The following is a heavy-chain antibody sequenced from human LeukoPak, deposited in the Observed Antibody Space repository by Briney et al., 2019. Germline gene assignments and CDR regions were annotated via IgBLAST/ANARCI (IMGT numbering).Heavy chain of an antibody. J-gene: IGHJ4*02. CDR1: GGTFSSYG. Sequence: SSVKVSCKASGGTFSSYGICWVRQPPGQGLEWMGRIIPILGIANYAQKFQGRVTITADKSTSAAYMELSNLRSEDTAVYYCARERIVAKFLSYWGQGTLVTVSS. D-gene: IGHD5-12*01. CDR2: IIPILGIA. CDR3: ARERIVAKFLSY. V-gene: IGHV1-69*04.